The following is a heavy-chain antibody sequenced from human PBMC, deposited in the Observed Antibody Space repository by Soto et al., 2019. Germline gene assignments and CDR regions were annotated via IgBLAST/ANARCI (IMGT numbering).Heavy chain of an antibody. Sequence: GGSLRLSCASSGFTFSDYYMSWIRQAPGKGLEWLSYISPGSRYPAYADSVKGRFTISRDNARRSLSLQMNSLTVDDTAIYCCVRGGGGGLFDPWGQGSMVTVSS. CDR2: ISPGSRYP. V-gene: IGHV3-11*06. CDR1: GFTFSDYY. D-gene: IGHD2-15*01. CDR3: VRGGGGGLFDP. J-gene: IGHJ5*02.